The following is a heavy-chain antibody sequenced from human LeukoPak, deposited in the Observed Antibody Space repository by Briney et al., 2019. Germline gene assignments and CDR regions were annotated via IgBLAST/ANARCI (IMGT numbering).Heavy chain of an antibody. V-gene: IGHV4-4*02. CDR1: GGSISSSDW. D-gene: IGHD1-26*01. Sequence: SETLSLTCAVSGGSISSSDWWSWVRQPPGKGLEWIGEIYHSGNTNYNPSLKSRVTISVDKSENQFSLKLSSVTAADTAVYYCAKGAGSYDYFDYWGQGTLVTVSS. CDR3: AKGAGSYDYFDY. J-gene: IGHJ4*02. CDR2: IYHSGNT.